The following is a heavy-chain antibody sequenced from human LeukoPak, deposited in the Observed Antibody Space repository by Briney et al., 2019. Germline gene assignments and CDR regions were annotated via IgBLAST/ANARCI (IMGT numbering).Heavy chain of an antibody. CDR1: EYSFPNYC. D-gene: IGHD6-6*01. J-gene: IGHJ6*03. Sequence: GESLKISCKHSEYSFPNYCIGWVRQMPGKGLEWMGIIYPGDSDTRYSPSFQGQVTISADKSISTAYLQWSSLKASDTAMYYCARSGWYSSSSYNYYYYYMDVWGKGTTVTVSS. CDR3: ARSGWYSSSSYNYYYYYMDV. CDR2: IYPGDSDT. V-gene: IGHV5-51*01.